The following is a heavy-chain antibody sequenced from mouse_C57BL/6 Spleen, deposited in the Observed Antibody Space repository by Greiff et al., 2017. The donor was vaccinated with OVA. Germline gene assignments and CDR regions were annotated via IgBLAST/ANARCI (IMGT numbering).Heavy chain of an antibody. CDR1: GYSFTGYY. CDR2: INPSTGGT. V-gene: IGHV1-42*01. J-gene: IGHJ3*01. CDR3: ARGYDGSSYEGFAY. D-gene: IGHD1-1*01. Sequence: VQLQQSGPELVKPGASVKLSCKASGYSFTGYYMNWVKQSPEKSLEWIGEINPSTGGTTYNQKFKAKATLTVDKSSSTAYMQLKSLTSEDSAVYYCARGYDGSSYEGFAYWGQGTLVTVSA.